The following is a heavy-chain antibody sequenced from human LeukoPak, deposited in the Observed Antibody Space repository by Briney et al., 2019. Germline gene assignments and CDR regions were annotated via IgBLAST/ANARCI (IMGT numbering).Heavy chain of an antibody. CDR3: ARDNYYGSGSYSDAFDI. CDR1: GYTFTSYG. CDR2: ISAYNGNT. D-gene: IGHD3-10*01. J-gene: IGHJ3*02. Sequence: ASVKVSCKASGYTFTSYGISWVRQAPGQGLEWMGWISAYNGNTNYAQKLQGRVTMTTDTSTSTAYMELRSLRSDDTAVYYCARDNYYGSGSYSDAFDIWGQGTMVTVSS. V-gene: IGHV1-18*01.